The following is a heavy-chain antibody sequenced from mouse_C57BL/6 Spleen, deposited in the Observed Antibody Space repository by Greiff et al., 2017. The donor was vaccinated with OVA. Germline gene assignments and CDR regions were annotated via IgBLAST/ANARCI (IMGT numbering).Heavy chain of an antibody. Sequence: VQLQQPGAELVKPGASVKMSCKASGYTFTSYWITWVKQRPGQGLEWIGDIYPGSGSTNYNEKFKSKGTLTVDTSSSTAYMQLSSLTSEDSAVYYCARYSNYRAMDYWGQGTSVTVSS. D-gene: IGHD2-5*01. CDR2: IYPGSGST. J-gene: IGHJ4*01. V-gene: IGHV1-55*01. CDR3: ARYSNYRAMDY. CDR1: GYTFTSYW.